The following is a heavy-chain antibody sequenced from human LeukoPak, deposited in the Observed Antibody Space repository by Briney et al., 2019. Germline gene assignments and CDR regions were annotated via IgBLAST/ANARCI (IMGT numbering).Heavy chain of an antibody. CDR3: ARAHSIASYYYGVDV. D-gene: IGHD2/OR15-2a*01. CDR2: IYYSGST. Sequence: PSETLSLTCTVSGGSISSSSYYWGWIRQPPGKGLEWIGNIYYSGSTYYSPSLTSRVTVSVDTSENQFSLKLSSVTAADTAVYYCARAHSIASYYYGVDVCGQGTTVTVSS. J-gene: IGHJ6*02. V-gene: IGHV4-39*07. CDR1: GGSISSSSYY.